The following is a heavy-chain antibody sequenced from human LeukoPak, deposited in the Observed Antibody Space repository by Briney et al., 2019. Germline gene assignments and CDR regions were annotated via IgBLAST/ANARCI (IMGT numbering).Heavy chain of an antibody. V-gene: IGHV1-18*01. D-gene: IGHD7-27*01. CDR3: ARDFAWGSGGAPIDDNWLDP. CDR1: GGTFRNYV. CDR2: ISSGGNT. Sequence: ASVKVPCKASGGTFRNYVITWVRQAPGHGLEWMGWISSGGNTNYAPKFQDRATMTTDTSTSTAYMELRSLRFDDTAVYYCARDFAWGSGGAPIDDNWLDPWGQGTLVTVSS. J-gene: IGHJ5*02.